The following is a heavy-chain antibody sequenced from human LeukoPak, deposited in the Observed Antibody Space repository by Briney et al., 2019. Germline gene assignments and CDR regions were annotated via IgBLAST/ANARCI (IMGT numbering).Heavy chain of an antibody. CDR1: GGTFSSYA. V-gene: IGHV1-69*05. CDR2: IIPIFGTA. Sequence: SVKVSCKASGGTFSSYAISWVRQAPGQGLEWMGGIIPIFGTANYAQKFQGRVTITTDESTSTAYMELSSLRSEDTAVYYCASLHLHYDSSGYGIDYWGQGTLVTVSS. CDR3: ASLHLHYDSSGYGIDY. D-gene: IGHD3-22*01. J-gene: IGHJ4*02.